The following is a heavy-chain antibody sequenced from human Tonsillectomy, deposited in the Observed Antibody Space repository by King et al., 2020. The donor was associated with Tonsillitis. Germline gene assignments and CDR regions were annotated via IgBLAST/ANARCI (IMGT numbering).Heavy chain of an antibody. V-gene: IGHV3-74*01. CDR2: INGDGSGT. CDR1: GFTFSSQW. J-gene: IGHJ2*01. CDR3: ATGAHSYYDL. D-gene: IGHD3-10*01. Sequence: VQLVESGGGLVQPGGSLRLSCAASGFTFSSQWMHWVRQAPGKGLVWVSRINGDGSGTTYADSVKGRFTISRDNTKKTVHLQMDSLRAEDTAVYYCATGAHSYYDLWGRGTLVTVSS.